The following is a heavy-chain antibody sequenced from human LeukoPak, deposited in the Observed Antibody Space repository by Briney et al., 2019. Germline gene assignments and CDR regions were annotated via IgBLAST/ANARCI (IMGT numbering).Heavy chain of an antibody. D-gene: IGHD1-7*01. Sequence: GGSLRLSCAASGFTFSDYYMSWVRQAPGKGLEWVSEISWNGGRTGYADSVKGRFTISRDNAKNSLYLQMNSLRAEDTALFYCARSTARYNWNYAQFDYWGQGTLVTVSS. V-gene: IGHV3-20*04. CDR2: ISWNGGRT. J-gene: IGHJ4*02. CDR1: GFTFSDYY. CDR3: ARSTARYNWNYAQFDY.